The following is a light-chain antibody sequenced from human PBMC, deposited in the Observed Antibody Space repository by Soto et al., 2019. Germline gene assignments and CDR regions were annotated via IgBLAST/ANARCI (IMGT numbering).Light chain of an antibody. J-gene: IGKJ1*01. CDR3: QQYGTSPQT. CDR1: QSVTSNY. CDR2: DTS. V-gene: IGKV3-20*01. Sequence: EIVLTQSPGTLSLSPGERATLPCRASQSVTSNYLAWYQQKPGRAPGLLIYDTSTRASGVPDRFSGSGSGTEFTLTISRLEPEDFAVYYCQQYGTSPQTFGQGTKVDIK.